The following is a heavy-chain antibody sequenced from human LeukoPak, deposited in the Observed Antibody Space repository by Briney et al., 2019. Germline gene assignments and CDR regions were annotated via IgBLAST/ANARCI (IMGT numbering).Heavy chain of an antibody. D-gene: IGHD3-9*01. CDR3: ARGPSRELRHFYWIIDH. V-gene: IGHV3-48*03. CDR1: GFAFSSFE. Sequence: GGSLRLSCAPSGFAFSSFEMNWVRQAPGRGRGWVSYISSSGNTLYYADSVKGRFTISRDNAKNSLYLQMNSLRAEDTAVYYCARGPSRELRHFYWIIDHWGQGTLVTVSS. J-gene: IGHJ4*02. CDR2: ISSSGNTL.